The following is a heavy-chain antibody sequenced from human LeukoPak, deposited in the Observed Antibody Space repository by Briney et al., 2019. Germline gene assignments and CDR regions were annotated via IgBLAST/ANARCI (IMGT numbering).Heavy chain of an antibody. Sequence: WASVKVSCKASGYTFTNFDINWVRQAPGQGLEWMGWISAYNGNTNYAQKLQGRVTMTTDTSTSTAYMELRSLRSDDTAVYYCASSAGYDILTAYLLDYWGQGTLVTVSS. CDR2: ISAYNGNT. CDR1: GYTFTNFD. D-gene: IGHD3-9*01. V-gene: IGHV1-18*01. CDR3: ASSAGYDILTAYLLDY. J-gene: IGHJ4*02.